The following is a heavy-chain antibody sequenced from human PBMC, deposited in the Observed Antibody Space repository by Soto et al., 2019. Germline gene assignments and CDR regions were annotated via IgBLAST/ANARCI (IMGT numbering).Heavy chain of an antibody. D-gene: IGHD1-26*01. CDR3: AKDRVSGGSYTEYYYSHGMDV. V-gene: IGHV3-30*18. J-gene: IGHJ6*02. CDR2: ISYDGSNK. Sequence: GGSLRLSCAASGFTISSYGMHWVRQAPGKGLEWVAVISYDGSNKYYADSVKGRFTISRDNSKNTLYLQMNSLRAEDTAVYYCAKDRVSGGSYTEYYYSHGMDVWGQGTTVTVSS. CDR1: GFTISSYG.